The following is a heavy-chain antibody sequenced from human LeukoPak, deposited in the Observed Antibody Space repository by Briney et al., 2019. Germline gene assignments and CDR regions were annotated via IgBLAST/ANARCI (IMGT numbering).Heavy chain of an antibody. CDR1: GGSISSGSYY. V-gene: IGHV4-61*02. J-gene: IGHJ5*02. CDR3: ARDLRCGGWFDP. CDR2: IYTSGST. Sequence: SETLSLTCTVSGGSISSGSYYWSWIRQPAGKGLEWIGRIYTSGSTNYNPSLKSRVTISVDTSKNQFSLKLSSVTAADTAVYYCARDLRCGGWFDPWGQGTLVTVSS. D-gene: IGHD3-16*01.